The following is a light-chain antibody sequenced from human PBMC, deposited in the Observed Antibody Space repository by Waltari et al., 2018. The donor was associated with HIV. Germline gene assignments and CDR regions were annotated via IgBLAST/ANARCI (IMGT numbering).Light chain of an antibody. CDR3: QQYSKSPWT. CDR1: QSLPSSH. CDR2: GAF. Sequence: EIILMPSPDTLSLSRGKRVTIACRASQSLPSSHLAWYQHKPGQAPRLLIYGAFDRATATPDRFRGSGSGTDFSLTITRLDPEDFGLYYCQQYSKSPWTFGQGTRLEIK. J-gene: IGKJ1*01. V-gene: IGKV3-20*01.